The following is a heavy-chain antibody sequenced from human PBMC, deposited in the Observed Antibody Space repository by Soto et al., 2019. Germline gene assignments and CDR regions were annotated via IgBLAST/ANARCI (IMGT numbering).Heavy chain of an antibody. V-gene: IGHV3-33*01. D-gene: IGHD2-15*01. CDR3: ARVTLGYCSGGSCISPHEPHDAFDI. Sequence: GGSLRLSCAASGFTFSSYGMHWVRQAPGKGLEWVAVIWYDGSNKYYADSVKGRFTISRDNSKNTLYLQMNSLRAEDTAVYYCARVTLGYCSGGSCISPHEPHDAFDIWGQGTMVTVSS. CDR2: IWYDGSNK. J-gene: IGHJ3*02. CDR1: GFTFSSYG.